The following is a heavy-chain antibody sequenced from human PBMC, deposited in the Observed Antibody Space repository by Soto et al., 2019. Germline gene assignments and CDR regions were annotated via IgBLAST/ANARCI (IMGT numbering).Heavy chain of an antibody. D-gene: IGHD3-16*01. CDR3: AKGLKRGLDY. J-gene: IGHJ4*02. Sequence: EVQLLESGGGLVQPGGSLRLSCAASGFTFSSHAMSWVRQAPGKGLEWVSAISGGGISTYYADSVKGRFTISRDNTKNTLYLQMNSLRAEDRALYYCAKGLKRGLDYWGQGTLVTVSS. CDR1: GFTFSSHA. V-gene: IGHV3-23*01. CDR2: ISGGGIST.